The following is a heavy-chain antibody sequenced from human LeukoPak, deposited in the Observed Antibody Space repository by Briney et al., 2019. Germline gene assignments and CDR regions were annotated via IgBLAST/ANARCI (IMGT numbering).Heavy chain of an antibody. CDR2: ISYDGSNK. J-gene: IGHJ4*02. Sequence: PGGSLRLSCAASGFTFSSYVMHWVRQAPGKGLEWVAVISYDGSNKYYADSVKGRFTISRDNSKNTLYLQMNSLRAEDTAVYYCARSLIAARQWLDYFDYWGQGTLVTVSS. CDR3: ARSLIAARQWLDYFDY. D-gene: IGHD6-6*01. CDR1: GFTFSSYV. V-gene: IGHV3-30-3*01.